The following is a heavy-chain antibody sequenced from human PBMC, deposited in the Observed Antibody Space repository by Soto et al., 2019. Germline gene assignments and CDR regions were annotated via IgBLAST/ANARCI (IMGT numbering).Heavy chain of an antibody. V-gene: IGHV5-51*01. Sequence: GESLKISCNGSGYSFTSYWIGWVRQMPWKGLEWMGIIYPGDSDTRYSPSFQGQVTISADKSISTAYLQWSSLKASDTAMYYCARVACSSTSCHYYYGMDVWGQGTTVTVSS. CDR2: IYPGDSDT. J-gene: IGHJ6*02. CDR1: GYSFTSYW. CDR3: ARVACSSTSCHYYYGMDV. D-gene: IGHD2-2*01.